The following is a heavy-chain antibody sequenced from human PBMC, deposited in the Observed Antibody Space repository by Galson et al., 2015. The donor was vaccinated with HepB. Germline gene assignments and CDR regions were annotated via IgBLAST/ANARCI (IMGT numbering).Heavy chain of an antibody. V-gene: IGHV1-46*01. Sequence: SVKVSCKASGYTFTSFYMHWVRQAPGQGLEWMGIINPSDGSTSYAQSFQDRVTMTRDTSTSTVYMELSSLRSEDTAVYYCARDGIQLQPNWYFDLWGRGTLVTVSS. D-gene: IGHD5-18*01. CDR3: ARDGIQLQPNWYFDL. J-gene: IGHJ2*01. CDR2: INPSDGST. CDR1: GYTFTSFY.